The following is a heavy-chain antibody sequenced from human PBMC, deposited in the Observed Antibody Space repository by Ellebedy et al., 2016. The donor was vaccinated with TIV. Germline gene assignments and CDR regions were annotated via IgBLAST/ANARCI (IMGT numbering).Heavy chain of an antibody. CDR1: GFTFRFYA. D-gene: IGHD3-10*01. J-gene: IGHJ4*02. CDR2: INDSGGST. Sequence: GESLKISCAASGFTFRFYAMSWVRQAPGTGLEWVSGINDSGGSTYYRDSVKGRFTVSRDNSKGTLYLQMNSLTAADSAVYYCAKSQFGSGSPIDYWGQGTLVTVSS. V-gene: IGHV3-23*01. CDR3: AKSQFGSGSPIDY.